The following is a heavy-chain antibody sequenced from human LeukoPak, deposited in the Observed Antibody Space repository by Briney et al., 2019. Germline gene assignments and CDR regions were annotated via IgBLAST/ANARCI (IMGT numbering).Heavy chain of an antibody. CDR2: INHSGST. V-gene: IGHV4-34*01. Sequence: SETLSLTCAVCGGSFSGYYWSWLRQPPGKGLEWIGEINHSGSTNYNPSLKSRVTISVDTSKNQFSLKLSSVTAADTAVYYCARGEGPSGGSLTFDYWGQGTLVTVSS. D-gene: IGHD2-15*01. J-gene: IGHJ4*02. CDR1: GGSFSGYY. CDR3: ARGEGPSGGSLTFDY.